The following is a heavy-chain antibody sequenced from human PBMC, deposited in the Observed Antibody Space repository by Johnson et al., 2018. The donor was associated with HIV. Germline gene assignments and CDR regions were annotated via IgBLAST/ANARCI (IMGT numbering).Heavy chain of an antibody. CDR2: IYSGGSI. Sequence: QVQLVESGGGVVQPGRSLRLSCAVSGFTFSSYAMHWVRQAPGEGLEWVSVIYSGGSIYYADSVKGRFTISRDNSKNTLYLQMNSLRAEDTAVYYCARGGHCGGDCAGAKQALDIWGQGTRVTVSS. V-gene: IGHV3-NL1*01. J-gene: IGHJ3*02. D-gene: IGHD2-21*01. CDR3: ARGGHCGGDCAGAKQALDI. CDR1: GFTFSSYA.